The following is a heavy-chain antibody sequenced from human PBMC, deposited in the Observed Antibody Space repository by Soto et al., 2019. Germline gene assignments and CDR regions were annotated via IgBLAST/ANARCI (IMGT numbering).Heavy chain of an antibody. CDR3: ARRYCSGDRCSSTFDS. CDR1: GGSFSDYY. CDR2: INRSGST. J-gene: IGHJ4*02. V-gene: IGHV4-34*01. Sequence: QVQLQQWGAGLLKPSETLSLTCAVYGGSFSDYYWSWIRQPPGKGLEWIGEINRSGSTNYNPSLKSRVTISVDTSKNQFSLKLSSVTAADTAVYYCARRYCSGDRCSSTFDSWGQGNLVTVSS. D-gene: IGHD2-15*01.